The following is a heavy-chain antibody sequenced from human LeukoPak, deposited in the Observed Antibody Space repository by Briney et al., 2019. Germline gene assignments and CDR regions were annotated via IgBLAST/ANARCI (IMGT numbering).Heavy chain of an antibody. CDR1: GFTFSSYA. J-gene: IGHJ3*02. D-gene: IGHD3-3*01. V-gene: IGHV3-23*01. Sequence: SGGSLRLSCAASGFTFSSYAMSWVRQAPGKGLEWVSAISGSGGSTYYADSVKGRFTISRDNSKNTLYLQMNSLRAEDTAVYYCARDYTIFGVVRHDAFDIWGQGTMVTVSS. CDR2: ISGSGGST. CDR3: ARDYTIFGVVRHDAFDI.